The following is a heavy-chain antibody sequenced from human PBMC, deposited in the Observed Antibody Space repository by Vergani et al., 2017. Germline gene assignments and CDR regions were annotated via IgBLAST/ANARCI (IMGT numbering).Heavy chain of an antibody. CDR3: ARVSSPATYDFWSGYSMAEDYYYYYMDV. CDR1: GFTFSSYG. Sequence: QVQLVESGGGVVQPGRSLRLSCAASGFTFSSYGMHWVRQAPGKGLEWVAVIWYDGSNKYYADSVKGRFTISRDNSKNTLYLQMNSLRAEDTAVYYCARVSSPATYDFWSGYSMAEDYYYYYMDVWGKGTTVTVSS. D-gene: IGHD3-3*01. J-gene: IGHJ6*03. CDR2: IWYDGSNK. V-gene: IGHV3-33*01.